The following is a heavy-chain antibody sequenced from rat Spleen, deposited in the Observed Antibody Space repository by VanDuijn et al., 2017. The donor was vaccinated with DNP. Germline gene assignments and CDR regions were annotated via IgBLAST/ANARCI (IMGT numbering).Heavy chain of an antibody. J-gene: IGHJ2*01. CDR3: ARPGIPPFDY. D-gene: IGHD1-4*01. CDR2: ISTGGGNT. CDR1: GFTFSSSV. V-gene: IGHV5S14*01. Sequence: EVQLVGSGGGLVQPGRSLKLSCVASGFTFSSSVMAWVRQTPTKGLEWVASISTGGGNTYYRDSVKGRFTISRDNAKNTQYLQMDSLRSEDTATYYCARPGIPPFDYWGQGVMVTVSS.